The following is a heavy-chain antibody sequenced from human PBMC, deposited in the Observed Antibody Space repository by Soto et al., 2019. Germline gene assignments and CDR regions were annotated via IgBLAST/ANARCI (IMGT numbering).Heavy chain of an antibody. Sequence: PSETLSLTCTVSGDSINNYYWTWIRQTPGKGLEWIGDIYYSGTTKYNPSLKSRVTISADTSKNQFSLNLRSVTAAVTAVYYCARDRSGGYNWFDPWGQGTLVTVSS. CDR2: IYYSGTT. CDR3: ARDRSGGYNWFDP. CDR1: GDSINNYY. V-gene: IGHV4-59*01. D-gene: IGHD2-15*01. J-gene: IGHJ5*02.